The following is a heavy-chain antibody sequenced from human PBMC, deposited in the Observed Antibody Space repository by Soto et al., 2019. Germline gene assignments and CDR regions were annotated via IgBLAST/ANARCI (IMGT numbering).Heavy chain of an antibody. Sequence: QVQLVQSGAEVKKPGASVKVSCKASGYTFSDYYIHWVRQAPGHGLDWMGIINPPDGSTTYTQKFQGRVSMTSDTPTSTLYMELTCLRSEDTAIYYCARYYDSSGPAFDYWGQGTLVTVSS. CDR2: INPPDGST. CDR3: ARYYDSSGPAFDY. V-gene: IGHV1-46*01. D-gene: IGHD3-22*01. J-gene: IGHJ4*02. CDR1: GYTFSDYY.